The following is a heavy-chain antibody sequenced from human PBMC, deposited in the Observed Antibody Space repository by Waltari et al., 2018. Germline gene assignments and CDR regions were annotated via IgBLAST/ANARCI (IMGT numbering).Heavy chain of an antibody. V-gene: IGHV1-8*01. Sequence: QVQLVQSGAEVKKPGASVKVSCKASGYTFSNYDINWVRQAPGHGLEWMGRINPNSDDTGYAQKFQNRVTISWNTSTRTSYMELSSLTSEDTAVYYCARGDIEVGGDWFFDLWGRGTLVTVSS. J-gene: IGHJ2*01. CDR2: INPNSDDT. CDR3: ARGDIEVGGDWFFDL. CDR1: GYTFSNYD. D-gene: IGHD6-19*01.